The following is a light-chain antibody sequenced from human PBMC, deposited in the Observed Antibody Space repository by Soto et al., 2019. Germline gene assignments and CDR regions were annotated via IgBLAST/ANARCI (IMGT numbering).Light chain of an antibody. CDR2: EVN. V-gene: IGLV2-8*01. CDR1: SCDVGGYNY. Sequence: QSALTQPPSASGSPGQSVAISCTGTSCDVGGYNYVSWYQLHPGKAPKLMIYEVNMRPSGVPDRFSGSKSGNTASLTVSGLRAEDEADYYCSSYAGSNNYVFGTGTKLTVL. J-gene: IGLJ1*01. CDR3: SSYAGSNNYV.